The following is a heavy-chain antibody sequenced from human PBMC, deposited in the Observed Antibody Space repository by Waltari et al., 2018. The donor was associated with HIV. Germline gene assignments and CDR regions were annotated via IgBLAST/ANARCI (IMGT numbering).Heavy chain of an antibody. D-gene: IGHD6-13*01. CDR2: IYYSVST. CDR1: AGPISSGDYY. V-gene: IGHV4-30-4*01. J-gene: IGHJ2*01. CDR3: ARDPRIAAADPYWYFDL. Sequence: QVQLQESGPGLVKPSQTLSITCTVSAGPISSGDYYWSWNSQPQGKGLEWIGYIYYSVSTYYNPSLKSRVTISVDTSKNQFSLKLSSVTAADTAVYYCARDPRIAAADPYWYFDLWGRGTLVTVSS.